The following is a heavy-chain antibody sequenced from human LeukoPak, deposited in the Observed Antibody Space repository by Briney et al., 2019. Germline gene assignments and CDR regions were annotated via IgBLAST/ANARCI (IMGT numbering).Heavy chain of an antibody. CDR2: IWYDGSNK. CDR3: AWYSSSSWYTFDY. D-gene: IGHD6-13*01. CDR1: GFTFSSYG. Sequence: GGSLRLSCAASGFTFSSYGMHWVRQAPGKGLEWVAVIWYDGSNKYYADSVKGRFTISRDNSKNTLYLQMNSLRAEDTAVYYCAWYSSSSWYTFDYWGQGTLVTVSS. V-gene: IGHV3-33*01. J-gene: IGHJ4*02.